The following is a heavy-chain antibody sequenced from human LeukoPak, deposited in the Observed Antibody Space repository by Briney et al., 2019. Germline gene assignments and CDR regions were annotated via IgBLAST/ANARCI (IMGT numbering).Heavy chain of an antibody. V-gene: IGHV4-39*01. CDR3: ARQSRGSGSFADS. CDR2: ISYSGTT. CDR1: GRSISSSTPY. D-gene: IGHD3-10*01. Sequence: SETLSLTCTVSGRSISSSTPYWGWIRQPPERGLGWISFISYSGTTFYNPSLKSRVTISVDASKNQLSLKLSSVTAADTAVYYCARQSRGSGSFADSWGQGTLVTVSS. J-gene: IGHJ4*02.